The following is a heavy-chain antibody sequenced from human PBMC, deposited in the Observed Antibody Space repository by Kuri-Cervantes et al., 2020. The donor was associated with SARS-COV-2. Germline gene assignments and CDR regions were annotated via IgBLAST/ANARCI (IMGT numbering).Heavy chain of an antibody. CDR1: GFTFSSYS. J-gene: IGHJ5*02. V-gene: IGHV3-23*01. Sequence: GGSLRLSCAASGFTFSSYSMNWVRQAPGKGLEWVAGSSRNGVITDYADSVKGRVIISRDNSKSTLYLQMNSLRVEDTAVYYCGKDLDTYSESPATDPWGPGTLVTVSS. D-gene: IGHD5-12*01. CDR2: SSRNGVIT. CDR3: GKDLDTYSESPATDP.